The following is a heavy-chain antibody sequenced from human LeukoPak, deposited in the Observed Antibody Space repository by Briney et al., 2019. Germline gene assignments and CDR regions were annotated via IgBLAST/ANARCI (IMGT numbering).Heavy chain of an antibody. D-gene: IGHD3/OR15-3a*01. CDR1: GFSLSTSGMC. CDR3: ARIVSPFLDGRLGAFDI. V-gene: IGHV2-70*11. Sequence: SGPTLVNPTQTLTLTCTFSGFSLSTSGMCVSWIRQPPGKALEWLARIDWDDDKYYSTSLKTRLTISKDTSKNQVVLTMTNMDPVDTATYYCARIVSPFLDGRLGAFDIWGQGTMVTVSS. J-gene: IGHJ3*02. CDR2: IDWDDDK.